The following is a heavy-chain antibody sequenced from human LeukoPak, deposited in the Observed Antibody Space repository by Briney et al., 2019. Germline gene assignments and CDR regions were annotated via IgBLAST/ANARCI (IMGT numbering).Heavy chain of an antibody. V-gene: IGHV3-30*18. CDR2: TSYDGNNK. CDR3: AKDFSHSSGWYWYFDY. Sequence: GGSLRLSCAASGFTFSSYGMHWVRQAPGKGLEWVAVTSYDGNNKYYADSVKGRFTISRDNSKNTMYLQMNSLRAEDTAVFYCAKDFSHSSGWYWYFDYWGQGTLVTVSS. CDR1: GFTFSSYG. D-gene: IGHD6-19*01. J-gene: IGHJ4*02.